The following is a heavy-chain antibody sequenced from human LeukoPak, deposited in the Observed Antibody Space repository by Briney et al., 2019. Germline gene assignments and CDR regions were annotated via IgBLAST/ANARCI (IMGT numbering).Heavy chain of an antibody. V-gene: IGHV3-7*05. CDR3: ARKLYYYNSGGSVGHAGWFDP. J-gene: IGHJ5*02. CDR1: GFSISTYW. CDR2: IKQDGSEE. D-gene: IGHD3-22*01. Sequence: GGSLRLSCAASGFSISTYWMTWVRQAPGKGLEWVANIKQDGSEEYYVASVKGRFTMSRDNAKNSLFLQVNSLRAEDTAVYYCARKLYYYNSGGSVGHAGWFDPWGQGTLVTVSS.